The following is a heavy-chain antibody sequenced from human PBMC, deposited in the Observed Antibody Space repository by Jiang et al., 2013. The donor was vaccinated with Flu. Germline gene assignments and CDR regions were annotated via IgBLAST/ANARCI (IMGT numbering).Heavy chain of an antibody. V-gene: IGHV1-58*02. Sequence: GAEVKKPGTSVKVSCKASGFTFTSSAMQWVRQARGQRLEWIGWIVVGSGNTNYAQKFQERVTITRDMSTSTAYMELSSLRSEDTAVYYCAVSTPWELLTFDIWGQGTMVTVSS. J-gene: IGHJ3*02. CDR1: GFTFTSSA. CDR3: AVSTPWELLTFDI. CDR2: IVVGSGNT. D-gene: IGHD1-26*01.